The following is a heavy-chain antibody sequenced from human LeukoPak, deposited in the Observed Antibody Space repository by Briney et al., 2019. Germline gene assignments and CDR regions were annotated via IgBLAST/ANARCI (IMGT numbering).Heavy chain of an antibody. CDR1: GGSISSYY. CDR3: ARVGYSYGYFYYYMDV. Sequence: SETLSLTCTVSGGSISSYYWSWIRQPPGKGLEWIGYIYYSGSTNYNPSLTSRGAISVDTSKNQFSLKLSSVTAADTAVYYCARVGYSYGYFYYYMDVWGKGTTVTVSS. J-gene: IGHJ6*03. V-gene: IGHV4-59*01. CDR2: IYYSGST. D-gene: IGHD5-18*01.